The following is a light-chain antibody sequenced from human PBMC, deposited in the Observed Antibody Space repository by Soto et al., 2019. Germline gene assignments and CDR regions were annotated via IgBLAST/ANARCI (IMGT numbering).Light chain of an antibody. CDR3: QPYNSYSAT. CDR2: KAS. Sequence: DIQMTQSPSTLSASVGDRVTITCRASRSASDWLAWYQQRPGEAPRMLISKASTLESGVPSRFSGSGSGTHFTITITSLQAEDSAPYYCQPYNSYSATFGQGTKVEIK. CDR1: RSASDW. V-gene: IGKV1-5*03. J-gene: IGKJ1*01.